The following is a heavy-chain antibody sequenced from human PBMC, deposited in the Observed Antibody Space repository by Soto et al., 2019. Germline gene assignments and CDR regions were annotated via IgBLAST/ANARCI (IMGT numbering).Heavy chain of an antibody. J-gene: IGHJ4*02. CDR3: ASGDSSGSYDY. D-gene: IGHD3-22*01. CDR2: INSDGSST. V-gene: IGHV3-74*01. CDR1: GFTFSSYW. Sequence: GGSLRLSCAASGFTFSSYWMHWVRQAPGKGLVWVSRINSDGSSTSYADSVKGRFTISRDNAKNTLYLQMNSLRAEDTAVYYCASGDSSGSYDYWGQGTLVTVSS.